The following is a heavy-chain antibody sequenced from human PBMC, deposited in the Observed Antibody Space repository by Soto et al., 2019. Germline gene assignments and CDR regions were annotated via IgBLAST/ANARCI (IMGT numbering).Heavy chain of an antibody. CDR1: GDSVSSNSAA. V-gene: IGHV6-1*01. D-gene: IGHD3-22*01. J-gene: IGHJ5*02. CDR3: ARAFPYYYDSSGRITNWFDP. Sequence: PSQTLSLTCAISGDSVSSNSAAWNWIRQSPSRSLEWLGRTYYRSKWYNDYAVSVKSRITINPDTSKNQFSLQLNSVTPEDTAVYYCARAFPYYYDSSGRITNWFDPWGQGTLVTVSS. CDR2: TYYRSKWYN.